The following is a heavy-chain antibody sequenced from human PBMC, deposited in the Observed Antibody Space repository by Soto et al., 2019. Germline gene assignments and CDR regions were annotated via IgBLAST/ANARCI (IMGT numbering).Heavy chain of an antibody. Sequence: PSETLSLTCTVSCGSISSYYWSWIRQPPGKGLEWIGYIYYSGSTNYNPSLKSRVTISVDTSKNQFSLKLSSVTAADTAVYYCASQDFWSGHDAFDIWGQGTMVTVSS. D-gene: IGHD3-3*01. CDR3: ASQDFWSGHDAFDI. V-gene: IGHV4-59*13. CDR2: IYYSGST. CDR1: CGSISSYY. J-gene: IGHJ3*02.